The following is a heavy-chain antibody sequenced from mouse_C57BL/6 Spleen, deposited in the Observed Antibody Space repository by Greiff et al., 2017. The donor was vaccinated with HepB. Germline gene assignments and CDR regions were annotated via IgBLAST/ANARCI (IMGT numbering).Heavy chain of an antibody. D-gene: IGHD2-10*01. Sequence: QVQLQQPGAELVMPGASVKLSCKASGYTFTSYWMHWVKQRPGQGLEWIGEIDPSDSYTNYNQKFKGKSTLTVDKSSSTAYMQLSSLTSEDSAVYYCARPYYGNYYFDYWGQGTTLTVSS. CDR1: GYTFTSYW. J-gene: IGHJ2*01. V-gene: IGHV1-69*01. CDR2: IDPSDSYT. CDR3: ARPYYGNYYFDY.